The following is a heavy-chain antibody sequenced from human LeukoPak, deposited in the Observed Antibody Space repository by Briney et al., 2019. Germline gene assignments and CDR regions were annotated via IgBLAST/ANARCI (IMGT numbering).Heavy chain of an antibody. J-gene: IGHJ4*02. V-gene: IGHV3-30*18. CDR2: ISYDGSNK. CDR3: AKEGGYASSWI. CDR1: GFTFSSYG. D-gene: IGHD6-13*01. Sequence: GRSLRLSCAASGFTFSSYGMHWVRQAPGKGLEWVAVISYDGSNKYYADSVKGRFTISRDNHKNTVHLQMNSLRVEDTAMYYCAKEGGYASSWIWGQGILVTVSS.